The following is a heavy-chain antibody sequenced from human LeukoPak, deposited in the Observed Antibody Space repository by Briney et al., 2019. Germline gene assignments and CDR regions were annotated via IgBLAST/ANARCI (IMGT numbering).Heavy chain of an antibody. CDR3: ARGGAAGLVYYYYYYYMDV. CDR2: IYYSGST. J-gene: IGHJ6*03. Sequence: TSETLSLTCAVYGESFSGYYWSWIRQPPGKGLGWIGYIYYSGSTNYNPSLKSRVTISVDTSKNQFSLKLSSVTAADTAVYYCARGGAAGLVYYYYYYYMDVWGKGTTVTVSS. V-gene: IGHV4-59*12. D-gene: IGHD6-13*01. CDR1: GESFSGYY.